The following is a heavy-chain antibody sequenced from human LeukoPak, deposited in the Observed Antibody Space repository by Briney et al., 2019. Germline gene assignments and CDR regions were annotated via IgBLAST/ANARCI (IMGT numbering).Heavy chain of an antibody. V-gene: IGHV5-51*01. D-gene: IGHD2-8*01. Sequence: GESLKISCKGSGYSFSSYWIAWVRQVPGKGLEWMGIDYPGDSDTRYSPSFQGQVTMSADKSISTAFLQWGSLKASDTAMYYCARTYCTNGVCYTVGDYWGQGTLVTVSS. CDR3: ARTYCTNGVCYTVGDY. CDR1: GYSFSSYW. J-gene: IGHJ4*02. CDR2: DYPGDSDT.